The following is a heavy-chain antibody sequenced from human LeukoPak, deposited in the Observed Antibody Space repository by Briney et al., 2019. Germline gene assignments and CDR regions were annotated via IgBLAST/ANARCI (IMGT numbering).Heavy chain of an antibody. Sequence: ASVKVSCKASGYTFTSYGISWVRQAPGQGLEWMGWINAGNGNTKYSQKFQGRVTITRDTSASTAYMELSSLRSEDTAVYYCAREGTMVRGVYFDYWGQGTLVTVSS. CDR2: INAGNGNT. CDR3: AREGTMVRGVYFDY. D-gene: IGHD3-10*01. CDR1: GYTFTSYG. J-gene: IGHJ4*02. V-gene: IGHV1-3*01.